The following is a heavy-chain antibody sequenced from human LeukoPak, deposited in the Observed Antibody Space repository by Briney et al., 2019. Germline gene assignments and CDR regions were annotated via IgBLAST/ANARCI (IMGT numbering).Heavy chain of an antibody. CDR3: ARDDQRIGRFGVIIDY. V-gene: IGHV3-23*01. Sequence: GGSLRLSCAASGFTFSSYAMSWVRQAPGKGLEWVSAISGSGGSTYYADSVKGRFTISRDNSKNTLYLQMNSLRAEDTAVYYCARDDQRIGRFGVIIDYWGQGTLVTVSS. CDR1: GFTFSSYA. J-gene: IGHJ4*02. CDR2: ISGSGGST. D-gene: IGHD3-10*01.